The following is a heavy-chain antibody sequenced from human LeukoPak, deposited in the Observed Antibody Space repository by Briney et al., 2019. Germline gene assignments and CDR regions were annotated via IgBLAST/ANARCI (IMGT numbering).Heavy chain of an antibody. Sequence: SVKVSCKASGYTFSDYYIHWVRQARGQRLEWIGWIVVGSGNTNYAQKFQERVIITRDMSTTTVYMELSSLRSEDTAVYYCAGTPWFGELTLDYWGQGTLVTVSS. V-gene: IGHV1-58*02. CDR1: GYTFSDYY. CDR2: IVVGSGNT. J-gene: IGHJ4*02. CDR3: AGTPWFGELTLDY. D-gene: IGHD3-10*01.